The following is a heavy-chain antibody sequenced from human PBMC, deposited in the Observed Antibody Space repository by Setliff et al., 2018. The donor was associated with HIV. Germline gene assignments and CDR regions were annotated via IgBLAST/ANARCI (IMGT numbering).Heavy chain of an antibody. CDR1: GGSISSYF. J-gene: IGHJ3*02. D-gene: IGHD2-21*02. CDR3: ARSDSYCAGDCYGVDGVDAFDI. V-gene: IGHV4-59*01. Sequence: SETLSLTCTVSGGSISSYFWSWIRQPPGKGLEWIGYMSYSGSTYYTPSLKSRIIMSVDTSKNQFSLKLSSVTAADTALYYCARSDSYCAGDCYGVDGVDAFDIWGQGTMVTVSS. CDR2: MSYSGST.